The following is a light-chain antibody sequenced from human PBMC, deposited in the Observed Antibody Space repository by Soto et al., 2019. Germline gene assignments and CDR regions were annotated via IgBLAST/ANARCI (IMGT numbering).Light chain of an antibody. J-gene: IGLJ1*01. CDR2: DVS. V-gene: IGLV2-14*01. CDR3: NSYTSSSTYV. CDR1: SSDVGGYNY. Sequence: QSVLTRPASVSGSPGQSITISCTGTSSDVGGYNYVSWYQQHPGKAPKLMIYDVSNRPSGVSNRFSGSKSGNTASLTISGLQAEDEADYYCNSYTSSSTYVFGNGTKVTVL.